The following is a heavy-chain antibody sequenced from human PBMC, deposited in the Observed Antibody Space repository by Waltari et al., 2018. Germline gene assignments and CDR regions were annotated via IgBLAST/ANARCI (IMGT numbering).Heavy chain of an antibody. CDR3: ARTTDTDYGSGYYTFEYFEF. V-gene: IGHV4-28*01. CDR1: GGSISDSYW. Sequence: QVQLQESGPGVVKPSETLSLTCAVAGGSISDSYWWSWIRQPPGKGLEWIGYIYGSSTSTNYNPSLKSRVTISKDTCKNQFSLKLSSVTAAHTAVYYCARTTDTDYGSGYYTFEYFEFWGQGALVTVSS. D-gene: IGHD3-22*01. CDR2: IYGSSTST. J-gene: IGHJ1*01.